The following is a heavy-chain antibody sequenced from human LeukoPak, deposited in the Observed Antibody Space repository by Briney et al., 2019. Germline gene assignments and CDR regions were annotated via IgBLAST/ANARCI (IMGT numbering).Heavy chain of an antibody. V-gene: IGHV5-51*01. D-gene: IGHD3-10*01. J-gene: IGHJ6*03. Sequence: GESLKISCKGSGYSFTSYWIGWVRQMPRKGLEWMGIIYPGDSDTRYSPSFQGQVTISADKSISTAYLQWSSLKASDTAMYYCARLAHGFSPYYYYYMDVWGKGTTVTVSS. CDR2: IYPGDSDT. CDR1: GYSFTSYW. CDR3: ARLAHGFSPYYYYYMDV.